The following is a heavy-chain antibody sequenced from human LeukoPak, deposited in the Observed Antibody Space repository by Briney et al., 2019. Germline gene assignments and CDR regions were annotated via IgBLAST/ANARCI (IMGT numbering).Heavy chain of an antibody. J-gene: IGHJ6*03. D-gene: IGHD4-11*01. CDR2: IYYSGST. V-gene: IGHV4-39*07. CDR3: ARYSYYYYYMDV. Sequence: SETLSLTCTVSGGSISSSSYYWGWIRQPPGKGLEGIVSIYYSGSTYYNPSLKSRFTISVDTSKNQFSLKLSSVTAAATAVYYCARYSYYYYYMDVWGKGTTVTVSS. CDR1: GGSISSSSYY.